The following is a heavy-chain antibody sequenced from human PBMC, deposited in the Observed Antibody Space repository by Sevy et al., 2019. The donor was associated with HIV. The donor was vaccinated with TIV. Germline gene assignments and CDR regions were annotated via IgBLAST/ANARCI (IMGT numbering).Heavy chain of an antibody. CDR3: ARVGCSISSCPKDDAFDI. J-gene: IGHJ3*02. CDR2: ISGSSSYT. V-gene: IGHV3-11*06. CDR1: GFTFSDYY. D-gene: IGHD2-2*01. Sequence: GGSLRLSCAASGFTFSDYYINWIRQAPGKGLEWVSYISGSSSYTNYADSVKGRFTISRDNAKNSLYLQMNSLRAEDTAVYYCARVGCSISSCPKDDAFDIWGQGTMVTVSS.